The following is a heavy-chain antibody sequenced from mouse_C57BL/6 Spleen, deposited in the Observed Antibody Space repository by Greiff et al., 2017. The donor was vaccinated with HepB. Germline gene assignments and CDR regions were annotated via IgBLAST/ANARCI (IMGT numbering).Heavy chain of an antibody. CDR1: GYTFTSYW. CDR2: IYPGSGNT. CDR3: ANRDVAY. V-gene: IGHV1-55*01. D-gene: IGHD3-3*01. J-gene: IGHJ3*01. Sequence: QVHVKQPGAELVKPGTSVKMSCKASGYTFTSYWITWVKQRPGQGLEWIGHIYPGSGNTNYNEKFKSKATLTVDTSSSTAYMQLSSLTSEDSAVYYCANRDVAYWGQGTLVTVSA.